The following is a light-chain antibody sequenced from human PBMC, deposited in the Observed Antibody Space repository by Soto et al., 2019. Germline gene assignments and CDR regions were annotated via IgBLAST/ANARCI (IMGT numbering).Light chain of an antibody. V-gene: IGLV1-47*01. CDR3: AAWDDTLV. J-gene: IGLJ2*01. Sequence: QSVLTQPPSASGTPGQRVTISCSGSSSNIGSNYVYWYQQLPGTAPKLLIYRNNQRPSGVPDRFSGSKSGTSASLDISGLRSEDEADYYCAAWDDTLVLGGGTKLTVL. CDR1: SSNIGSNY. CDR2: RNN.